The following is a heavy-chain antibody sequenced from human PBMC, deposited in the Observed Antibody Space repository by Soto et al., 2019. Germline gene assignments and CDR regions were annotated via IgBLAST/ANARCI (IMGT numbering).Heavy chain of an antibody. Sequence: ASVKVSCTASGYTFTDYQMHWVRQAPGQGLEWMGIINPSGGSTNYAQKFQGRVSMTRDTFTSTVYMELSSLRSEDTAVYYCARPAGRLSNWFDPWGQGTLVTVSS. CDR3: ARPAGRLSNWFDP. V-gene: IGHV1-46*03. D-gene: IGHD6-6*01. CDR2: INPSGGST. J-gene: IGHJ5*02. CDR1: GYTFTDYQ.